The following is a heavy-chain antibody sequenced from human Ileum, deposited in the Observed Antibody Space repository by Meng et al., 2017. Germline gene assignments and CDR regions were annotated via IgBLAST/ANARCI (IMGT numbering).Heavy chain of an antibody. D-gene: IGHD3-22*01. CDR3: ATSNDRDVYYLGY. CDR2: IFQSGRT. V-gene: IGHV4-4*02. CDR1: GTW. J-gene: IGHJ4*02. Sequence: QVQLAASGPRPGKPSGTLSLPCAVSGTWWSWVRQPPGKGLEWIGEIFQSGRTNYNPSLKSRVTISIDKSKSQISLQLSAVTAADTAVYSCATSNDRDVYYLGYWGQGTLVTVSS.